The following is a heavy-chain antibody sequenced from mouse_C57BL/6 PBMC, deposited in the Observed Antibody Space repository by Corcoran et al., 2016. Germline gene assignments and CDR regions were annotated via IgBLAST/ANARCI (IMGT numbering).Heavy chain of an antibody. Sequence: VQLQQSGPELVKPGASVKISCKASGYTFTDYYINWVKQSHGKSLEWIGDINPNNGGTIYNQKFKGKATLTVDKSSSTAYMELRSLTSEDTAVYYCARSGLLLGAMDYWGQGTSVTVSS. CDR3: ARSGLLLGAMDY. CDR1: GYTFTDYY. D-gene: IGHD2-3*01. CDR2: INPNNGGT. J-gene: IGHJ4*01. V-gene: IGHV1-18*01.